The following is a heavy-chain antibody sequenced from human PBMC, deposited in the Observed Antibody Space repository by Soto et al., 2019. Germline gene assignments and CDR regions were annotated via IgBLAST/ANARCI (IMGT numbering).Heavy chain of an antibody. V-gene: IGHV3-23*01. Sequence: GGSLRLSCEASGFTFSSYAMSWVLQAPGKGLEWVSAISGSGGSTYYADSVKGRFTISRDNSKNTLYLQMNSLRAGDTAVYYCAKGRSGWYFDFWGQGTLVTVSS. D-gene: IGHD6-19*01. J-gene: IGHJ4*02. CDR1: GFTFSSYA. CDR2: ISGSGGST. CDR3: AKGRSGWYFDF.